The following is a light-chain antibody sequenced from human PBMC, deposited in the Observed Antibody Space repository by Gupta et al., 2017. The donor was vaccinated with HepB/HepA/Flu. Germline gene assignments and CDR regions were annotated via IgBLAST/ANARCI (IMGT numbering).Light chain of an antibody. CDR1: DIGSKV. CDR3: QVWDSTSNVVV. Sequence: SYVLTQPPSVSVAPGATARMTWGGIDIGSKVVHWYQQGPGQAPVLVIYDDTDRPSGIPERLSASNSGSTATLTINRVEAGDEADYYCQVWDSTSNVVVFGGGTKLTVL. J-gene: IGLJ2*01. V-gene: IGLV3-21*02. CDR2: DDT.